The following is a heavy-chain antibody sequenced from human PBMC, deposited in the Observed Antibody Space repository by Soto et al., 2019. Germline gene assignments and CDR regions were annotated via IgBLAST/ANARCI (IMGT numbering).Heavy chain of an antibody. Sequence: QVQLVQSGAEVKKPGSSVKVSCKASGGTFSSYAISWVRQAPGQGLEWMGGIIPIFGTANYAQTFQGRVTITADESTSTAYMGLSSLSSEDTAVYYGASGIREASGYPDYYDYGMDVWGQGTTVTVSS. V-gene: IGHV1-69*01. CDR3: ASGIREASGYPDYYDYGMDV. CDR2: IIPIFGTA. D-gene: IGHD3-3*01. J-gene: IGHJ6*02. CDR1: GGTFSSYA.